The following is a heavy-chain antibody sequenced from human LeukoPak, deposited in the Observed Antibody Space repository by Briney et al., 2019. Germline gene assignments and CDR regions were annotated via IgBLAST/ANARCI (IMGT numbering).Heavy chain of an antibody. V-gene: IGHV4-59*08. Sequence: SETLSLTCAVYGGSFSGYYWSWIRQPPGKGLEWIGYIYYSGSTNYNPSLKSRLTISIDTSENQFSLKLSSVTATDTAVYYCAREYSSSSGRRAFDIWGQGTMVTVSS. J-gene: IGHJ3*02. D-gene: IGHD6-6*01. CDR2: IYYSGST. CDR1: GGSFSGYY. CDR3: AREYSSSSGRRAFDI.